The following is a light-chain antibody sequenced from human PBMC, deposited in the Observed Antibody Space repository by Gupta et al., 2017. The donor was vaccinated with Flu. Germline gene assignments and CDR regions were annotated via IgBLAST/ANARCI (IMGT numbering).Light chain of an antibody. V-gene: IGLV3-1*01. Sequence: SYELTQPPSVSVSPGQTASIACSGDKLGNQYVCWYRQKPGQYPTLVLLQDSKRPSGIPERFSGSNSRITATLTISGAQALDEAYYYCHTWDNSIGVFGGGTKLTVL. CDR2: QDS. CDR1: KLGNQY. J-gene: IGLJ3*02. CDR3: HTWDNSIGV.